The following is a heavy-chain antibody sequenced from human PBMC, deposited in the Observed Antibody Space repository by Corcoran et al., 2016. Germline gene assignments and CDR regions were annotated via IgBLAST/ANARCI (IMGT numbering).Heavy chain of an antibody. V-gene: IGHV3-21*01. CDR3: ARVYLYCSSTSCYSDYYYGMDV. CDR1: GFTFSSYS. Sequence: EVQLVESGGGLVKPGGSLRLSCAASGFTFSSYSMNWVRQAPGKGLEWVSSISSSSSYIYYADSVKGRFTISRDNAKNSLYLQMNSPRAEGTAVYYCARVYLYCSSTSCYSDYYYGMDVWGQGTTVTVSS. CDR2: ISSSSSYI. J-gene: IGHJ6*02. D-gene: IGHD2-2*01.